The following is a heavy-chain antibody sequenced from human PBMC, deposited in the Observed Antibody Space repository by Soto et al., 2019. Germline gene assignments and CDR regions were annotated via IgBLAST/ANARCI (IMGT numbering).Heavy chain of an antibody. D-gene: IGHD3-22*01. CDR1: GFTFSSYA. V-gene: IGHV3-23*01. CDR2: ISGSGGST. J-gene: IGHJ4*02. CDR3: AKEEGPLKYYYDSSGYYY. Sequence: PGGSLRLSCAASGFTFSSYAMSWVRQAPGKGLEWVSAISGSGGSTYYADSVKGRFTISRDNSKNTLYLQMNSLRAEDTAVYYCAKEEGPLKYYYDSSGYYYWGQGTLVTVSS.